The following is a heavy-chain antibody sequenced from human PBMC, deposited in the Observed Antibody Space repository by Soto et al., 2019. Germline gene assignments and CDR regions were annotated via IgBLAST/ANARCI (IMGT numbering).Heavy chain of an antibody. CDR2: IWYDGSNK. CDR1: GFTFSSYG. CDR3: ARAVAYYDSSGYYSNDAFDI. Sequence: PGGSLRLSCAASGFTFSSYGMHWVRQAPGKGLEWVAVIWYDGSNKYYADSVKGRFTISRDNSKNTLYLQMNSLRAEDTAVYYCARAVAYYDSSGYYSNDAFDIWGQGTMVTVSS. J-gene: IGHJ3*02. V-gene: IGHV3-33*01. D-gene: IGHD3-22*01.